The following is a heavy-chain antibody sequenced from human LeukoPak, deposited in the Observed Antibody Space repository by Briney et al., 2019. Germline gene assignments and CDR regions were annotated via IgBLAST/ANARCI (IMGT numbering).Heavy chain of an antibody. CDR2: IYYSGST. V-gene: IGHV4-59*01. Sequence: PSETLSLTCTVSGGSISSYYWSWIRQPPGKGLEWIGYIYYSGSTNYNPSLKSRVTISVDTSKNQFSLKLSSVTAADTAVYYCATRGGSYSSSWLPDYWGQGTLVTVSS. CDR1: GGSISSYY. CDR3: ATRGGSYSSSWLPDY. J-gene: IGHJ4*02. D-gene: IGHD6-13*01.